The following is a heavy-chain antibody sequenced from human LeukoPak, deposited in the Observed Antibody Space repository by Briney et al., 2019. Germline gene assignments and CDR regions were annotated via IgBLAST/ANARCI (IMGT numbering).Heavy chain of an antibody. V-gene: IGHV3-23*01. D-gene: IGHD5-12*01. CDR1: GFTFSSYG. CDR3: AKVLGGYDYPSPIVMIAAARTFDY. Sequence: GGSLRLSCAASGFTFSSYGMSWVRQAPGKGLEWVSAISGSGGSTYYADSVKGRFTISRDNSKITLYLQMNRLRAEDTAVYYCAKVLGGYDYPSPIVMIAAARTFDYWGQGTLVTVSS. CDR2: ISGSGGST. J-gene: IGHJ4*02.